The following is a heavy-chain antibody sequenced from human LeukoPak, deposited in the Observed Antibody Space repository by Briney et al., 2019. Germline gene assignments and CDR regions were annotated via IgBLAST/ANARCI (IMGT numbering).Heavy chain of an antibody. J-gene: IGHJ4*02. CDR2: IYTSGST. V-gene: IGHV4-4*07. CDR1: GGSISSYY. D-gene: IGHD6-19*01. Sequence: PSETLSLTCTVSGGSISSYYWSWIRQPAGKGLEWIGRIYTSGSTNYNPSLKSRVTMSVDTSKNQFSLKLSSVTAADTAVYYCARRLAVTGRYYFDYWGQGTLVTVSS. CDR3: ARRLAVTGRYYFDY.